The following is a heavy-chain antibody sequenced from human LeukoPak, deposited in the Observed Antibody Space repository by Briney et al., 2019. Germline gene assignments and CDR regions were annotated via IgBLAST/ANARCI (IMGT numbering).Heavy chain of an antibody. CDR1: GGTFSSYA. Sequence: SVKVSCKASGGTFSSYAISWVRQAPGQGLEWMGGIIPIFGTANYAQKFQGRVTITTDESTSTAYMEVSSLRSEDTAVYYCASHSSGWYGRFDPWGQGTLVTVSS. V-gene: IGHV1-69*05. J-gene: IGHJ5*02. D-gene: IGHD6-19*01. CDR2: IIPIFGTA. CDR3: ASHSSGWYGRFDP.